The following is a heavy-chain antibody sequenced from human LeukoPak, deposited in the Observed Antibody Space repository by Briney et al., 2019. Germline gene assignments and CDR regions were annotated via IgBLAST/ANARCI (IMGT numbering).Heavy chain of an antibody. CDR2: IIGWGGGNT. V-gene: IGHV3-23*01. Sequence: GGSLRLSCAASGFAFSNYAMSWVRQTPGKGLEWVSSIIGWGGGNTDYPDSVRGRFTISRDNSKNTLYLQMNSLRVEDTALYYCVKDPIEYHSSSGSCYMDVWGKGTTVIVSS. J-gene: IGHJ6*03. D-gene: IGHD3-10*01. CDR1: GFAFSNYA. CDR3: VKDPIEYHSSSGSCYMDV.